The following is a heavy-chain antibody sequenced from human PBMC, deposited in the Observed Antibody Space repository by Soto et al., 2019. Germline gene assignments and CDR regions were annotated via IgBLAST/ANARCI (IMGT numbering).Heavy chain of an antibody. CDR3: ARDKQDYGDYEGY. Sequence: GGSLRLSCAASGFTFSSYSMNWVRQAPGKGLEWVSSISSSSSYIYYADSVKGRFTISRDNAKNSLYLQMNSLRAEDTAVYYCARDKQDYGDYEGYWGQGTLVTVSS. J-gene: IGHJ4*02. CDR2: ISSSSSYI. CDR1: GFTFSSYS. V-gene: IGHV3-21*01. D-gene: IGHD4-17*01.